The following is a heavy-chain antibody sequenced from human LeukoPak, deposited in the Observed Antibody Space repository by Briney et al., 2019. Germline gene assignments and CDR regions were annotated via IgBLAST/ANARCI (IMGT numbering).Heavy chain of an antibody. CDR1: GFTFSSYG. Sequence: GGSLRLSCAASGFTFSSYGMHWVRQAPGKGLEWVAFIRYDGSNKYYADSVKGRFTISRDNSKNTLYLQMNSLRAEDTAVYYCAKDLKIPQYNWIHSMDYWGQGTLVTVSS. D-gene: IGHD1-20*01. V-gene: IGHV3-30*02. CDR2: IRYDGSNK. CDR3: AKDLKIPQYNWIHSMDY. J-gene: IGHJ4*02.